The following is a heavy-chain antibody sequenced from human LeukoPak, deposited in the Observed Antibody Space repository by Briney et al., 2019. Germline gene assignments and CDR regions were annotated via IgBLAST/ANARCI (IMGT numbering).Heavy chain of an antibody. D-gene: IGHD3-10*01. CDR1: GFTFTRFN. J-gene: IGHJ4*02. V-gene: IGHV3-23*01. Sequence: GGSLRLSCAASGFTFTRFNMNWVRQAPGKGLEWVSAISGSGGSTYYADSVKGRFTISRDNSKNTLYLQMNSLRAEDTAVYYCAKLLWFGELSGPQGDYWGQGTLVTVSS. CDR3: AKLLWFGELSGPQGDY. CDR2: ISGSGGST.